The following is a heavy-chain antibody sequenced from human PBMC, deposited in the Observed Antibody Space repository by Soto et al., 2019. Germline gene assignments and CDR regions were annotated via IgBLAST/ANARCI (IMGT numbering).Heavy chain of an antibody. CDR2: MNPNSGNI. V-gene: IGHV1-8*01. CDR3: AGEKVGTTGIDF. D-gene: IGHD1-26*01. J-gene: IGHJ4*02. CDR1: GYTFTGYD. Sequence: AQLVQYWAEVKKPGASVKVSCKSSGYTFTGYDINWVRQATGQGLEWMGWMNPNSGNIGYAQNFQGRVTMTRDNSITTAYMELTSLRDDDSAVYYCAGEKVGTTGIDFWGQGTLVTVSS.